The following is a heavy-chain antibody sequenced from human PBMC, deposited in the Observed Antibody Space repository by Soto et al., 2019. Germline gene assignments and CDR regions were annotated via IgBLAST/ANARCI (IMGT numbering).Heavy chain of an antibody. CDR2: IIPILGIA. CDR1: GGTFSSYT. Sequence: QVQLVQSGAEVKKPGSSVKVSCKASGGTFSSYTISWVRQAPGQGLEWMGRIIPILGIANYAQKFQGRVTITAEKSTSTAYMELSSLRSDDTAVYYCASARGGYDPYYYYGMDVWGQGTTVTVSS. J-gene: IGHJ6*02. D-gene: IGHD5-12*01. V-gene: IGHV1-69*02. CDR3: ASARGGYDPYYYYGMDV.